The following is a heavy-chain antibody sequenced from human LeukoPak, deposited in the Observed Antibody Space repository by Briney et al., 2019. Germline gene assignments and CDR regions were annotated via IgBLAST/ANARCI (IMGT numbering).Heavy chain of an antibody. J-gene: IGHJ4*02. CDR3: ARGTLTGDHNDY. Sequence: PXXGXXXVSSISSSSSYIYYADSVKGRFTISRDNAKNSLYLQMNSLRAEDTAVYYCARGTLTGDHNDYWGQGTLVTVSS. CDR2: ISSSSSYI. V-gene: IGHV3-21*01. D-gene: IGHD7-27*01.